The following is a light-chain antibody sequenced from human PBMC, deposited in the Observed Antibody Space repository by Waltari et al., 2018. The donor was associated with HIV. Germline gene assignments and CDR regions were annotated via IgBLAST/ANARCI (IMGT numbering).Light chain of an antibody. J-gene: IGKJ2*01. CDR3: QQSYSTLMYT. V-gene: IGKV1-39*01. CDR1: QSISTY. Sequence: DIQMTQFTSSLSVSVGDSGTSTCRASQSISTYLNWYQVKPGKATNLLIYGASSLHSGVPSRFSGSGSGTEFTLTISSLQLEDFATYYCQQSYSTLMYTFGQGTKLEIK. CDR2: GAS.